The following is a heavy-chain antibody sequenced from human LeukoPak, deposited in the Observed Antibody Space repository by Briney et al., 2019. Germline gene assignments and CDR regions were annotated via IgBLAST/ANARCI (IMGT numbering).Heavy chain of an antibody. V-gene: IGHV3-30*18. Sequence: PGRSLRLSCAASGFTFSSYGMHWVRQAPGKGLEWVAVISHDGSNKYYADSVKGRFTISRDNSKNTLYLQMNSLRTEDTAVYYCAKGDIVVESGGGKFYPLDAFDIWGQGTMVTVSS. J-gene: IGHJ3*02. CDR1: GFTFSSYG. CDR2: ISHDGSNK. CDR3: AKGDIVVESGGGKFYPLDAFDI. D-gene: IGHD2-2*01.